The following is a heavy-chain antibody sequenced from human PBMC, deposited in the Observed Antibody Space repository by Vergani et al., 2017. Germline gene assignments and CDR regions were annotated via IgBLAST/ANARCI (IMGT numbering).Heavy chain of an antibody. CDR3: ARGAPFGMFDS. J-gene: IGHJ4*02. D-gene: IGHD1-26*01. CDR2: FYPGGST. V-gene: IGHV4-61*02. Sequence: QVQLQESGPGRVKPAQTLSLTCSVSGASINSGSYYWSWVRQPAGKELECIGHFYPGGSTEYNLSLGSRVTVSGDSSKNQFSLRLRSLTAADTAVYFCARGAPFGMFDSWGRGSLVSVCS. CDR1: GASINSGSYY.